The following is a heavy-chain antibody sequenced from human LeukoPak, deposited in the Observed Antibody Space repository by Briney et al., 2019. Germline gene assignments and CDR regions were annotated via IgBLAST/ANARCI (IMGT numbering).Heavy chain of an antibody. Sequence: PGGSLRLSCAASGFTFSTHDVNWVRQAPGKGLEWVSYISSSGSAIYYADSVNGRFTISRDNAKNSLYLQMNGLRAEDTAVYYCARFLPGVGSYFSYYYYYMDVWGKGTTVTVSS. CDR2: ISSSGSAI. CDR1: GFTFSTHD. CDR3: ARFLPGVGSYFSYYYYYMDV. V-gene: IGHV3-48*04. J-gene: IGHJ6*03. D-gene: IGHD1-26*01.